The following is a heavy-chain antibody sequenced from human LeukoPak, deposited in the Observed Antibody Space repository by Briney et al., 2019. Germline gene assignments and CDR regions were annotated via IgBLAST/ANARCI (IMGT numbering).Heavy chain of an antibody. D-gene: IGHD7-27*01. J-gene: IGHJ4*02. CDR2: INAGNGNT. CDR1: GYTFTSYV. CDR3: ARGSGQTGESPYYFDY. Sequence: ASVKVSRKASGYTFTSYVMHWVRQAPGQRLEWMGWINAGNGNTKYSQKFQGRVTITRDTSASTAYMELSSLRSEDTAVYYCARGSGQTGESPYYFDYWGQGTLVTVSS. V-gene: IGHV1-3*01.